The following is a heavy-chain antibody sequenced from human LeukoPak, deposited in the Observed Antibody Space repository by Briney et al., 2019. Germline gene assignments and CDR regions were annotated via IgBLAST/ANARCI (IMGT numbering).Heavy chain of an antibody. J-gene: IGHJ4*02. Sequence: PSETLSLTCTVSGGSISSSSYYWGWIRQPPGKGLEWIGSIYYSGSTYYNPSLKSRVTIPVDTSKNQFSLKLSSVTAADTAVYYCARDLGEMATIYDYWGQGTLVTVSS. CDR2: IYYSGST. V-gene: IGHV4-39*07. CDR1: GGSISSSSYY. D-gene: IGHD5-24*01. CDR3: ARDLGEMATIYDY.